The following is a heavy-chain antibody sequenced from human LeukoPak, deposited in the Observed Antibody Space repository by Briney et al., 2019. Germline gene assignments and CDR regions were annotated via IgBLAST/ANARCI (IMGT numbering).Heavy chain of an antibody. V-gene: IGHV3-7*03. J-gene: IGHJ6*04. CDR1: EFPFSDSW. Sequence: GPLRLSCAVSEFPFSDSWMYWVRQAPGKGLEGVANIKKDGSGISYVDSVQGRFIISRDNAKNSLYLQMNSLRVEDTAVYFCAGGNSMNVWGKGTAVTVSS. D-gene: IGHD1/OR15-1a*01. CDR2: IKKDGSGI. CDR3: AGGNSMNV.